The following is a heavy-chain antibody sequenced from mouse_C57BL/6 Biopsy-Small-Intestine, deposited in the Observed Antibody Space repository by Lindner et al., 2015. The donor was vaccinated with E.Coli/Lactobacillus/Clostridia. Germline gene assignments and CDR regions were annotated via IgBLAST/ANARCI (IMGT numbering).Heavy chain of an antibody. CDR2: INPNNGGT. Sequence: EVQLQESGPELVKPGASVKMSCKASGYTFTDYNMHWVKQSHGKSLEWIGYINPNNGGTSYNQKFKGKATLTVNKSSSTAYMELRSLTSEDSAVYYCARYYYGSSYDAMDYWGQGTSDTVSS. V-gene: IGHV1-22*01. CDR1: GYTFTDYN. J-gene: IGHJ4*01. D-gene: IGHD1-1*01. CDR3: ARYYYGSSYDAMDY.